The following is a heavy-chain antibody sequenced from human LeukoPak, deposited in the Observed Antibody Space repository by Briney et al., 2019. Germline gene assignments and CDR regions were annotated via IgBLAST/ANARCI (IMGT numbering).Heavy chain of an antibody. D-gene: IGHD5-18*01. CDR2: INPSGGST. CDR3: ARLQLWSAGFDY. CDR1: GYTFTSYY. V-gene: IGHV1-46*01. Sequence: ASVKVSCKASGYTFTSYYMHWVRQAPGQGLEWMGIINPSGGSTSYAQKFQGRVTMTRDTSTSTVYMELRSLRSDDTAVYYCARLQLWSAGFDYWGQGTLVTVSS. J-gene: IGHJ4*02.